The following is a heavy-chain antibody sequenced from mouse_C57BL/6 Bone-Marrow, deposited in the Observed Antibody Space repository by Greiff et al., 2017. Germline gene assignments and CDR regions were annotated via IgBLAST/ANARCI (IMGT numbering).Heavy chain of an antibody. J-gene: IGHJ1*03. CDR3: ARSYCNSSYQYFDV. V-gene: IGHV1-69*01. Sequence: QVQLQQPGAELVMPGASVKLSCKASGYTFTSYWMHWVKQRPGQGLEWIGEIDPSDSYTNYNQKFKGKSTLTVDKSSSTAYMQLSSLTSEDSAVYYSARSYCNSSYQYFDVWGTGTTVTVAS. CDR2: IDPSDSYT. CDR1: GYTFTSYW. D-gene: IGHD1-1*01.